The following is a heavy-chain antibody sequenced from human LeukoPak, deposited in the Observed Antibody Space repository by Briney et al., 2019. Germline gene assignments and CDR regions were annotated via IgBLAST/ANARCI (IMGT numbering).Heavy chain of an antibody. CDR3: ARDLNTARFDY. CDR1: GFTFSGSA. D-gene: IGHD5-18*01. J-gene: IGHJ4*02. CDR2: IRSKTNDYAT. V-gene: IGHV3-73*01. Sequence: GGSLRLSCAASGFTFSGSAMHWVRQASGKGLEWVGRIRSKTNDYATAYAASVKGRFTISRDNSKNTLYLQMNSLRAEDTAVYYCARDLNTARFDYWGQGTLVTVSS.